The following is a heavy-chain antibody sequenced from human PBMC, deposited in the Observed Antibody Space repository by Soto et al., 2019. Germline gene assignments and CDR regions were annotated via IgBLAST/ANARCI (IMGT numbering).Heavy chain of an antibody. D-gene: IGHD3-16*01. Sequence: GGSLRLSCAASGSSFSSYSMNWVRQAPGKGLEWVSIISSSSAFIYYADSVKGRFTVSRDNAKNSLYLQMNSLRVEDTAVYFCARGALRDGMDVWGQGTTVTVSS. CDR3: ARGALRDGMDV. CDR2: ISSSSAFI. CDR1: GSSFSSYS. J-gene: IGHJ6*02. V-gene: IGHV3-21*01.